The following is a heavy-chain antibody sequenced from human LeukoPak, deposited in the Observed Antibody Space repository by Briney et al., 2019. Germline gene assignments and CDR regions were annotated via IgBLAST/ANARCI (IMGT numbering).Heavy chain of an antibody. V-gene: IGHV4-59*01. CDR2: IYYSGST. CDR3: ARITRSDLTEGSNYFDY. D-gene: IGHD1-1*01. J-gene: IGHJ4*02. CDR1: GGSISSYY. Sequence: SETLSLTCTVSGGSISSYYWSWIRQPPGKGLEWIGYIYYSGSTNYNPSLKSRVTISVDTSKNQFSLKLSSVTAADTAVYYCARITRSDLTEGSNYFDYWGQGTLVTVSS.